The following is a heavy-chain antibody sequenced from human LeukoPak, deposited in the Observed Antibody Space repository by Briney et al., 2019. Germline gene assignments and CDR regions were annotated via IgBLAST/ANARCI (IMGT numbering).Heavy chain of an antibody. D-gene: IGHD2/OR15-2a*01. J-gene: IGHJ4*02. CDR2: IFPDGRT. V-gene: IGHV3-53*01. CDR3: ARTNTVYGDFDY. Sequence: PRGSLRLSCAASGLTVTDNYFSWARQAPGKGLEWVSVIFPDGRTYHADSVKGRFTISRDRPKNTLLLQMNSLRADDTALYHCARTNTVYGDFDYWGQGILVTVSS. CDR1: GLTVTDNY.